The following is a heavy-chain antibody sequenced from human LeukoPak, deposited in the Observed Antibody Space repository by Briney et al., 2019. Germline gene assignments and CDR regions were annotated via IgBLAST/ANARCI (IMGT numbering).Heavy chain of an antibody. Sequence: SETLSLTCIVSGGSITSGSFYWSWIRQPAGKGPEWIGRLHTSGSTNYNPSLKSRGAISVDTSENQFSLKLNSVTAADTAVYYCTRTGYSSGYVDYWGQGTLVTVSS. D-gene: IGHD5-18*01. CDR3: TRTGYSSGYVDY. J-gene: IGHJ4*02. CDR2: LHTSGST. CDR1: GGSITSGSFY. V-gene: IGHV4-61*02.